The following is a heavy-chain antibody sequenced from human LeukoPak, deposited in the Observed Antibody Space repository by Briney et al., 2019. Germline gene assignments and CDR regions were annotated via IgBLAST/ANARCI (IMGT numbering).Heavy chain of an antibody. CDR3: ARGPRRAARGFDP. CDR2: IYHSGST. J-gene: IGHJ5*02. V-gene: IGHV4-4*02. Sequence: SETLPLTCAVSGGSISSSNWWSWVRQPPGKGLEWIGEIYHSGSTNYNPSLKSRVTISVDTSKNQFSLKLSSVTAADTAVYYCARGPRRAARGFDPWGQGTLVTVSS. CDR1: GGSISSSNW. D-gene: IGHD6-6*01.